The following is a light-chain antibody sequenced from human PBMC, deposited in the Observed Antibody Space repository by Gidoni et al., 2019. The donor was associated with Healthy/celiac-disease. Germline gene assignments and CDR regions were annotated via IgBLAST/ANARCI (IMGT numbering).Light chain of an antibody. CDR1: QSVSSS. V-gene: IGKV3-11*01. CDR3: QQRSNWPPRYT. CDR2: DAS. Sequence: EIVLTQSPATLSLSPGERATLSCRASQSVSSSLAWYQQKPGQAPRLLIYDASNRATGIPARFSGSGSGTDFTLTISSLGPEDVAFSYCQQRSNWPPRYTFGQGTKLEIK. J-gene: IGKJ2*01.